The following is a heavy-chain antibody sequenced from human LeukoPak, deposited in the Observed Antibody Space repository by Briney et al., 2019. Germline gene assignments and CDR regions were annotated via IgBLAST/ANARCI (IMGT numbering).Heavy chain of an antibody. V-gene: IGHV4-4*07. CDR2: VHTSGST. D-gene: IGHD2-2*02. CDR3: ARGAIVVVPAAIWGFDY. J-gene: IGHJ4*02. CDR1: GGSISSYY. Sequence: PSETLSLTCTVSGGSISSYYWSWIRQPAGKGLEWIGRVHTSGSTNYDPSLKSRVSMSVDTSKSQFSLKLSSVTAADTAVYYCARGAIVVVPAAIWGFDYWGQGTLVTVSS.